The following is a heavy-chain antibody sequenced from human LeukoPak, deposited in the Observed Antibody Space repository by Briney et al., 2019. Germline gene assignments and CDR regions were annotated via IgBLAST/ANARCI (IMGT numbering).Heavy chain of an antibody. CDR3: AREHYDILTGLDY. J-gene: IGHJ4*02. D-gene: IGHD3-9*01. Sequence: GGSLRLSCAASGFTFSSNAMHWDRQAPGKGLEWVAVISYDGSNKYYADSVKGRFTISRDNSKNTLYLQMNSLRAEDTAVYYCAREHYDILTGLDYWGQGTLVTVSS. V-gene: IGHV3-30-3*01. CDR2: ISYDGSNK. CDR1: GFTFSSNA.